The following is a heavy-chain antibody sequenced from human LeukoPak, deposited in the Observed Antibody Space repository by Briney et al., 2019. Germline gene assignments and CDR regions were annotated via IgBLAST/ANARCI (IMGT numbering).Heavy chain of an antibody. V-gene: IGHV1-69*06. D-gene: IGHD2-21*02. Sequence: GASVKVSCKASGGAFSSYAISWVRQAPGQGLEWMGGIIPIFATANYAQKFQGRVTITADKSTSTVYMELSSVRSKDTAVYYCARVNCGGDCYSDRGAFDIWGQGTMVTVSS. CDR3: ARVNCGGDCYSDRGAFDI. CDR2: IIPIFATA. CDR1: GGAFSSYA. J-gene: IGHJ3*02.